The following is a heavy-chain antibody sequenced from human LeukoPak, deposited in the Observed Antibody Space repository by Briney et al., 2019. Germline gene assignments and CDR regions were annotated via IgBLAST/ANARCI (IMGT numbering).Heavy chain of an antibody. J-gene: IGHJ4*02. CDR2: INSDGSST. CDR1: GFTFSSYW. CDR3: ASSGLLRFGELSYFDY. D-gene: IGHD3-10*01. Sequence: GGSLRLSCAASGFTFSSYWMHWVRQAPGKGLEWVSGINSDGSSTSYADSVKGRFTISRDNAKNTLYLQMNSLRADDTAVYYCASSGLLRFGELSYFDYWGQGTLVTVSS. V-gene: IGHV3-74*01.